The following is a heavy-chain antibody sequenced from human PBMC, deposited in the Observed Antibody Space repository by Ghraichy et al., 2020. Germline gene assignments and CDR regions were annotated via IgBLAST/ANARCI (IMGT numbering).Heavy chain of an antibody. CDR3: ARLGRGYSYGYRRPNWFDP. CDR1: GGSISSYY. J-gene: IGHJ5*02. CDR2: IYYSGST. Sequence: SQTLSLTCTVSGGSISSYYWSWIRQPPGKGLEWIGYIYYSGSTNYNPSLTSRVTISVDTSKNQFSLKLSSVTAADTAVYYCARLGRGYSYGYRRPNWFDPWGQGTLVTVSS. V-gene: IGHV4-59*01. D-gene: IGHD5-18*01.